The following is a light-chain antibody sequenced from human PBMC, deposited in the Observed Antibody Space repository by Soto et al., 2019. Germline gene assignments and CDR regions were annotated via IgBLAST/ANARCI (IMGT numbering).Light chain of an antibody. CDR1: ISDVGDNY. CDR3: RAYAGSNTFV. CDR2: EVT. J-gene: IGLJ1*01. V-gene: IGLV2-8*01. Sequence: QSPLAQAPSASGSPGQSFTISCTGTISDVGDNYVSWYQQHLGKAPKLIIYEVTLRPSGVPDRFSGSKSGNTASLTVSGLQADDEADYYCRAYAGSNTFVFGTGTKVTVL.